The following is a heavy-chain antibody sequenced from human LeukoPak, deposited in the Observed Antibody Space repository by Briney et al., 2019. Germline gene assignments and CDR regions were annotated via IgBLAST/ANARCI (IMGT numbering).Heavy chain of an antibody. CDR3: ARDIMAGGDY. Sequence: SVKVSCKASRYSFTSYYMHWVRQAPGQGLEWMGRIIPILGIANYAQKFQGRVTITADKSTSTAYMELSSLRSEDTAVYYCARDIMAGGDYWGQGTLVTVSS. J-gene: IGHJ4*02. CDR2: IIPILGIA. V-gene: IGHV1-69*04. D-gene: IGHD6-19*01. CDR1: RYSFTSYY.